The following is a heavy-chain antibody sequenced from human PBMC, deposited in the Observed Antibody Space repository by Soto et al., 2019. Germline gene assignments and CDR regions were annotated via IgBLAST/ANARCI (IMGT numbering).Heavy chain of an antibody. CDR3: ARGAAVITGTTRRIWVDP. V-gene: IGHV3-21*01. D-gene: IGHD1-7*01. Sequence: EVQLVESGGGLVKPGGSLRLSCEASGFTFSSYSMNWVRQAPGKGLEWVSSISSSSSYIYYADSVKGRFTISRDNAKNSLYLQMNRLRAEDTAVYYCARGAAVITGTTRRIWVDPWGQGTLVTVSS. J-gene: IGHJ5*02. CDR1: GFTFSSYS. CDR2: ISSSSSYI.